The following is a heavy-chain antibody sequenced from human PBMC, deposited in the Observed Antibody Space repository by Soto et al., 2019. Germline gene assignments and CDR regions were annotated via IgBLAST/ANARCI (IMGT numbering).Heavy chain of an antibody. CDR2: ISSSSSYI. CDR1: GFTFSSYS. Sequence: GGSLRLSCAASGFTFSSYSMNWVRQAPGKGLEWVSSISSSSSYIYYADSVKGRFTISRDNAKNSLYLQMNSLRAEDTAVYYCARDPPDYLRYTIGSANWFDPWGQGTLVTVSS. CDR3: ARDPPDYLRYTIGSANWFDP. V-gene: IGHV3-21*01. J-gene: IGHJ5*02. D-gene: IGHD3-9*01.